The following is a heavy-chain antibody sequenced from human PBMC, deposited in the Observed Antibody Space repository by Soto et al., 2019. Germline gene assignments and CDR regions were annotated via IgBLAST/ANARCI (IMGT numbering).Heavy chain of an antibody. J-gene: IGHJ4*02. CDR3: ERVSYYCGGDCYLFDY. Sequence: SGVKVSCTASGGTVSVYAISWVRQAPGEGLEWMGGIIPIFGTANYPQKFQGRVTITADESTSTAYMELSSLRSEDTALYYCERVSYYCGGDCYLFDYWGQGTMVPVSS. CDR1: GGTVSVYA. V-gene: IGHV1-69*13. CDR2: IIPIFGTA. D-gene: IGHD2-21*02.